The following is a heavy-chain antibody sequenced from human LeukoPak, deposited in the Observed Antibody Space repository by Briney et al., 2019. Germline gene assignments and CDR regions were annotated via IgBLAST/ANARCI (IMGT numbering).Heavy chain of an antibody. CDR1: GYTFTNYD. CDR2: MNPNSGNT. Sequence: ASVKVSCKASGYTFTNYDINWVRQATGQGLEWMGWMNPNSGNTGYAQKFQGRVTMTRNTSISTAYMELNSLTSEDTAVYYCARGLYSSSWLEYYYYMDVWGKGTTVTVSS. V-gene: IGHV1-8*01. J-gene: IGHJ6*03. CDR3: ARGLYSSSWLEYYYYMDV. D-gene: IGHD6-13*01.